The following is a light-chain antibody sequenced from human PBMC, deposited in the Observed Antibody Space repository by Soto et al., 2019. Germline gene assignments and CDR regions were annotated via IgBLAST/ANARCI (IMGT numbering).Light chain of an antibody. CDR2: DVS. V-gene: IGLV2-14*01. CDR1: GSDVGGYNY. J-gene: IGLJ2*01. CDR3: SAYTGASTPLV. Sequence: QSALTQPASVSGSPGQSITISCTGTGSDVGGYNYVSWYQQHPGKAPKVMIYDVSKRPSGVSNRFSGSKSGNTASLTISGLQAEDEADYYCSAYTGASTPLVFGGGTKVTVL.